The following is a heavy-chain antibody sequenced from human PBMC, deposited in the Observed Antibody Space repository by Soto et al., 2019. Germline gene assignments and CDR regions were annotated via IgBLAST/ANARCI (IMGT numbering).Heavy chain of an antibody. D-gene: IGHD5-18*01. CDR3: ARSMSGFSYGKSDY. CDR2: ITTSSSYI. V-gene: IGHV3-21*01. CDR1: RFTFSSHS. Sequence: GGSLRLSCVASRFTFSSHSMNWVRQAPGKGLEWVSSITTSSSYIYYADSVKGRFTISRDNAKNSLFLPMNSLRAEDTAVYYCARSMSGFSYGKSDYWGQGTLVTVSS. J-gene: IGHJ4*02.